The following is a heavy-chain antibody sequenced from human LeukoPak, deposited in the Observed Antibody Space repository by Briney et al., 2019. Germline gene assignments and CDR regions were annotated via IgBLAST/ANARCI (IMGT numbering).Heavy chain of an antibody. CDR3: AKDYYDSSGYYNDAFDM. Sequence: PGGSLRLSCAASGFTFSYYGMHWVRQAPGKGLGWVAVISYDGSNKYYAESVKGRFTISRDNSKNTLYLQMNSLRAEDTAVYYCAKDYYDSSGYYNDAFDMWGQGTMVTVSS. CDR2: ISYDGSNK. D-gene: IGHD3-22*01. CDR1: GFTFSYYG. J-gene: IGHJ3*02. V-gene: IGHV3-30*18.